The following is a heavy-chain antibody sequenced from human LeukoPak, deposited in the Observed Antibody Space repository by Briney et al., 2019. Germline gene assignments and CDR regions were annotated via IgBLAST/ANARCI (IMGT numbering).Heavy chain of an antibody. J-gene: IGHJ5*02. CDR1: GFTFSSYD. D-gene: IGHD2-2*01. V-gene: IGHV3-13*01. Sequence: PGGSLRLSSAASGFTFSSYDMRWVRQATGKGLEWGSAIGTAGGTYSPSSVKGLVTISRENAKNSLYLQISSLRAGCTALYDCARSKGYCSSTSCGWFDPWGQGTLVTVSS. CDR3: ARSKGYCSSTSCGWFDP. CDR2: IGTAGGT.